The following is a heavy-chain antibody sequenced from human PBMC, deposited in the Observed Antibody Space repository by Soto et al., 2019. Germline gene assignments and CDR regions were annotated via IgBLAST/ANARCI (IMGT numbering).Heavy chain of an antibody. V-gene: IGHV3-30*18. D-gene: IGHD3-22*01. CDR3: AKERRDDSSGYWFFDY. Sequence: QVQLVESGGGVVQPGRSLRLSCAASGFTFSSYGMHWVRQAPGKGLEWVAVISYDGSNKYYADSVKGRFTISRDNSKNTLYLQMNSLRAEDTAVYYCAKERRDDSSGYWFFDYWGQGTLVTVSS. CDR1: GFTFSSYG. J-gene: IGHJ4*02. CDR2: ISYDGSNK.